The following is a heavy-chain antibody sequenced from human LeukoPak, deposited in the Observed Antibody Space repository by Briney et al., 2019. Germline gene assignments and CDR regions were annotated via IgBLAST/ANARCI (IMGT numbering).Heavy chain of an antibody. D-gene: IGHD3-9*01. J-gene: IGHJ4*02. CDR3: AKTRTYYDILTGYYPDY. CDR2: IRGSGGST. Sequence: PGGSLRLSCAATSFTLSSYAMSYVRQAPRKGLDCVSAIRGSGGSTYYADSVKGRFTISRDNSKNTLYLQMNSLRAEDTAVYYCAKTRTYYDILTGYYPDYWGQGTLVTVSS. V-gene: IGHV3-23*01. CDR1: SFTLSSYA.